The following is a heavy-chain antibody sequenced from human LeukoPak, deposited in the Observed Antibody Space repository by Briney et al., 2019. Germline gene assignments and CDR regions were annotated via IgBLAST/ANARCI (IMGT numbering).Heavy chain of an antibody. V-gene: IGHV1-2*02. CDR1: GYTFTGYY. J-gene: IGHJ4*02. Sequence: ASVKVSCKASGYTFTGYYMHWVRQAPGQGLEWMGWINPNSGGTNYAQKFQGRVTMTRDTSTSTVYMELSSLRSEDTAVYYCARDSRADYYDSSGYYSFDYWGQGTLVTVSS. CDR2: INPNSGGT. CDR3: ARDSRADYYDSSGYYSFDY. D-gene: IGHD3-22*01.